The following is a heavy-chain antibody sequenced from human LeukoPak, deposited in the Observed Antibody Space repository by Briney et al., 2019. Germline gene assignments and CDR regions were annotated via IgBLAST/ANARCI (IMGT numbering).Heavy chain of an antibody. V-gene: IGHV1-46*01. CDR1: GYTFTSYY. Sequence: ASVKVSCKASGYTFTSYYMHWVRQAPGQGLEWMGIINPSGGSTSYAQKFQGRVTMTRDTSTSTVYMELSSLRSEDTAVYYCARAGRVYCTNGVCHKDYFDYWGQGTLVTVSS. D-gene: IGHD2-8*01. CDR2: INPSGGST. J-gene: IGHJ4*02. CDR3: ARAGRVYCTNGVCHKDYFDY.